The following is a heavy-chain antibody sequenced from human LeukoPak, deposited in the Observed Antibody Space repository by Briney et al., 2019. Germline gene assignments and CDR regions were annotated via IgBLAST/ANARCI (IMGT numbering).Heavy chain of an antibody. J-gene: IGHJ6*03. CDR3: ARYRRGIGESYYYYMDV. CDR1: GGSMSSHY. CDR2: IYYSGST. V-gene: IGHV4-59*11. D-gene: IGHD1-26*01. Sequence: SETLSLTCTVSGGSMSSHYWSWLRQPPGKGLEWIGYIYYSGSTNYNPSLKSRVTISVDTSKNQFSVKLSSVTAADTAVYYCARYRRGIGESYYYYMDVWGKGATVTVSS.